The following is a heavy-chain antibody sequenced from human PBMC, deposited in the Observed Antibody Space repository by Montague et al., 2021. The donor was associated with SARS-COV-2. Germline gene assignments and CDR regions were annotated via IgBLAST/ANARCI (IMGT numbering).Heavy chain of an antibody. J-gene: IGHJ5*02. CDR3: ARGNDDYVWGSLGPFDP. D-gene: IGHD3-16*01. Sequence: SLRLSCAASGFTVSSNYMSWVRQAPGKGLEWVSVIYSGGSTYYADSVKDRFTISRHNSKNTLYLQMNSLRAEDTAVYYCARGNDDYVWGSLGPFDPWGQGTLDTVSS. CDR2: IYSGGST. V-gene: IGHV3-53*04. CDR1: GFTVSSNY.